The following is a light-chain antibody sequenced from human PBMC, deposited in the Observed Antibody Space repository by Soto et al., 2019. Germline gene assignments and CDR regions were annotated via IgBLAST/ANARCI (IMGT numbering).Light chain of an antibody. CDR2: AAS. Sequence: IQLTQSPSSLSASVGDRVTITCRASQGISSFLAWYQQKPGKDPNLLIYAASTLQTGVPSRFSGGGSGTDFTLTIDNLEPEDFATYYCQQVDAYPSTFGGGTKVDIK. CDR3: QQVDAYPST. J-gene: IGKJ4*01. CDR1: QGISSF. V-gene: IGKV1-9*01.